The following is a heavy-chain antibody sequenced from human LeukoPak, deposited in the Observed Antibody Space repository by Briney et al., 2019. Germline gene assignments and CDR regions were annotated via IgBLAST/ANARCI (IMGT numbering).Heavy chain of an antibody. CDR3: ARDSVAAAGLCYFDY. CDR1: GFTFSSYG. J-gene: IGHJ4*02. D-gene: IGHD6-13*01. Sequence: PGGSLRLSCAASGFTFSSYGMHWVRQAPGKGLEWVAVIWYDGSNKYYADSVKGRFTISRDNSKNTLYLQMNSLRAEDTAVYYCARDSVAAAGLCYFDYWGQGTLVTVSS. CDR2: IWYDGSNK. V-gene: IGHV3-33*01.